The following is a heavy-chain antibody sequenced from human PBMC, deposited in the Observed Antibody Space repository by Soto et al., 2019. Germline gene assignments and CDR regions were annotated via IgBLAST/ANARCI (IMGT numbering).Heavy chain of an antibody. CDR2: ISGSGGST. Sequence: EVQLLESGGGLVQPGGSLRLSCAASGFTFSSYAMSWVRQAPGKGLEWVSAISGSGGSTYYADSVKGRFTISRDNSKNTLYRQMNGLRAEDTAVYYCAKVGKTGQHRLLVRPTYYMDVWGKGAPVTVSS. V-gene: IGHV3-23*01. CDR3: AKVGKTGQHRLLVRPTYYMDV. D-gene: IGHD3-10*01. J-gene: IGHJ6*03. CDR1: GFTFSSYA.